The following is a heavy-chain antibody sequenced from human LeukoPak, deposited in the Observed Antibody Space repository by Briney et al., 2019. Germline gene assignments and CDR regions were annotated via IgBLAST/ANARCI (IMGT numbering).Heavy chain of an antibody. CDR3: AKSAVGYCSSTSCYAIPY. J-gene: IGHJ4*02. CDR1: GFTFSSYG. D-gene: IGHD2-2*01. V-gene: IGHV3-23*01. CDR2: ISGSGGST. Sequence: GGSLRLSCAASGFTFSSYGMSWVRQAPGKGLEWVSAISGSGGSTYYADSVKGRFTISRDNSKNTLYLQMNSLRAEDTAVYYCAKSAVGYCSSTSCYAIPYWGQGTLVTVSS.